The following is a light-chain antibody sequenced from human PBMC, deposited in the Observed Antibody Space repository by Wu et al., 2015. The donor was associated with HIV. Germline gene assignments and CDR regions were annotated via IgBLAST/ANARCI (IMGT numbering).Light chain of an antibody. V-gene: IGKV3-11*01. Sequence: EIVLTQTPGTLSLSPGDRATLSCRASQSIRNRLAWYQQRPGQPPRLLIFNASLRATGIPDRFSGSGSGTDFILTISSLEPDDFAVYYCQQRGYWGTFGGGTRVETK. J-gene: IGKJ4*01. CDR3: QQRGYWGT. CDR1: QSIRNR. CDR2: NAS.